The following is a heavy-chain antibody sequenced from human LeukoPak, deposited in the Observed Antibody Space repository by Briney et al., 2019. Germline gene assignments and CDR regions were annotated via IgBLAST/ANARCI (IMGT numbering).Heavy chain of an antibody. CDR3: ARNRGSYYDILTAIPGWFDP. Sequence: PSETLSLTCTVSGGSISSSSYYWGWIRQPPGKGLEWIGSIYYSGSTYYNPSLKSRVTISVDTSKNQFSLKLSSVTAADTAVYYCARNRGSYYDILTAIPGWFDPWGQGTLVTVSS. J-gene: IGHJ5*02. CDR1: GGSISSSSYY. D-gene: IGHD3-9*01. V-gene: IGHV4-39*07. CDR2: IYYSGST.